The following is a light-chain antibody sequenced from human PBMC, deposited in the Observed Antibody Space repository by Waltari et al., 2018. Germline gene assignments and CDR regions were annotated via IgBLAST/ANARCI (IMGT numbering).Light chain of an antibody. CDR3: QQGNSFPPT. J-gene: IGKJ1*01. Sequence: DIQMTQSPSSVSSSVRDRVTITCRASQGISTSLAWYQQRPGKAPKVLIYSSSSLQSGVPSRFSGSGSGTDFTPTIDGLQPEDFATYYCQQGNSFPPTFGQGTKVEIK. CDR2: SSS. CDR1: QGISTS. V-gene: IGKV1-12*01.